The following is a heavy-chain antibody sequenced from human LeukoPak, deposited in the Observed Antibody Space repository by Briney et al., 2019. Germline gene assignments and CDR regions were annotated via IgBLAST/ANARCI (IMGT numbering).Heavy chain of an antibody. J-gene: IGHJ3*02. CDR1: GGTFSSYA. CDR2: IIPILGTA. CDR3: ARDLARLHIVVVTAIPLHYDAFDI. V-gene: IGHV1-69*10. D-gene: IGHD2-21*02. Sequence: ASVKVSCKASGGTFSSYAISWVRQAPGQGLEWMGGIIPILGTANYAQKFQGRVTMTRDMSTSTVYMELSSLRSEDTAVYYCARDLARLHIVVVTAIPLHYDAFDIWGQGTMVTVSS.